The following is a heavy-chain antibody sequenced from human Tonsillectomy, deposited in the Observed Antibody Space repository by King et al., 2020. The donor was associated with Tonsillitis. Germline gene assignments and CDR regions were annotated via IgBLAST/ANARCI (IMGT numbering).Heavy chain of an antibody. Sequence: QLVQSGGGVVQPGRSLRLSCAASGFTFSGYGMHWVRQAPGKGLEWVAVISYDGSNKYYADSVKGRFTISRDNSKNTLYLQMNSLRAEDTAVYYCAKDYRRYDYYFDYWGQGTLVTVSS. CDR3: AKDYRRYDYYFDY. CDR1: GFTFSGYG. D-gene: IGHD5-12*01. CDR2: ISYDGSNK. V-gene: IGHV3-30*18. J-gene: IGHJ4*02.